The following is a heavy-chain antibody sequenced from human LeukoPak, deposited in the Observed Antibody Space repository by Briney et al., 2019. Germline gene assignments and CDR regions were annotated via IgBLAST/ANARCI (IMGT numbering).Heavy chain of an antibody. CDR2: IYTSGST. Sequence: PSETLSLTCTVSGGSISSGSYYWSWIRQPAGKGLEWIGRIYTSGSTNYNPSLKSRVTISVDTSKNQFSLKMSSVTAADTAVYYCARAPRTGPALDYWGQGTLVTVSS. CDR3: ARAPRTGPALDY. CDR1: GGSISSGSYY. D-gene: IGHD7-27*01. V-gene: IGHV4-61*02. J-gene: IGHJ4*02.